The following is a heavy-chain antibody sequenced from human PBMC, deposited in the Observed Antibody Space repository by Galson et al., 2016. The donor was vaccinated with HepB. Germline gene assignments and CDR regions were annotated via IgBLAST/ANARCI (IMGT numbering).Heavy chain of an antibody. J-gene: IGHJ6*02. Sequence: SLRLSCAASGFTFTNTWMNWVRQAPGKGLEWVGRISSRADGGTTDYAAPVQGRFTVSRDDSKKTLYLQMNSLTTDDTAVYFCTTAHGGDYYYAMDVWGQGTTVTVSS. V-gene: IGHV3-15*07. D-gene: IGHD3-16*01. CDR2: ISSRADGGTT. CDR3: TTAHGGDYYYAMDV. CDR1: GFTFTNTW.